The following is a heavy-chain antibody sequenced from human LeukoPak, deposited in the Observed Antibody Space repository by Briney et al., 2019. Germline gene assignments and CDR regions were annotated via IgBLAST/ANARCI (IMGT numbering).Heavy chain of an antibody. Sequence: SETLSLTCAVSGGSISSGGYSWSWIRQPPGKGLEWIGYIYHSGSTYYNPSLKSRVTISVDRSKNQFSLKLSSVTAADTAVYYCARATAMVRGMDVWGKGTTVTVSS. J-gene: IGHJ6*04. CDR3: ARATAMVRGMDV. D-gene: IGHD5-18*01. V-gene: IGHV4-30-2*01. CDR1: GGSISSGGYS. CDR2: IYHSGST.